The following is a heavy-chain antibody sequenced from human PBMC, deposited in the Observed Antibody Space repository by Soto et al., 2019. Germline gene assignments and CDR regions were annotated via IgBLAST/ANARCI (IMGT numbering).Heavy chain of an antibody. J-gene: IGHJ6*02. CDR1: GFTFSSYW. CDR2: IKQDGSEK. Sequence: GGSLRLSCAASGFTFSSYWICWGRQAPGKGLEWVANIKQDGSEKYYVNSVKGRFTISRDNAKNSLYLQMNSLRAEDTAVDYYAREGYYSNGMDVWGQGTRVTVS. CDR3: AREGYYSNGMDV. V-gene: IGHV3-7*01.